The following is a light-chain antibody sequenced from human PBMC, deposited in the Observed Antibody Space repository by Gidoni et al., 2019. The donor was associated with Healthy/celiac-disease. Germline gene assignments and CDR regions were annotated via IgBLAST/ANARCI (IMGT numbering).Light chain of an antibody. CDR3: QQRSNWSRT. CDR2: DAS. V-gene: IGKV3-11*01. J-gene: IGKJ1*01. CDR1: QSVSSY. Sequence: EIVLTQSPATLSLSPGERATLSCRASQSVSSYLAWYQQKPGQAPRLLIYDASNRATGIPARFSGSGSGTDFTLTISSLEPEDFAVYYCQQRSNWSRTFXQXTKVXIK.